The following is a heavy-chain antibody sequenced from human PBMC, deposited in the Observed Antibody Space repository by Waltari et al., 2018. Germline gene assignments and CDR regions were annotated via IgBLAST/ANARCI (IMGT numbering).Heavy chain of an antibody. CDR2: INYDGRQK. D-gene: IGHD2-2*01. CDR3: AKSRGFEY. J-gene: IGHJ4*02. CDR1: GFTFSRYW. Sequence: EVQLVEPGGGLVQPGGSLRLSCGASGFTFSRYWMSWVRQTPGKGLEWVANINYDGRQKYYVDSVKGRFTISRDNAKNSVYLQMNSLRVEDTAVYYCAKSRGFEYWGQGTLITVSS. V-gene: IGHV3-7*01.